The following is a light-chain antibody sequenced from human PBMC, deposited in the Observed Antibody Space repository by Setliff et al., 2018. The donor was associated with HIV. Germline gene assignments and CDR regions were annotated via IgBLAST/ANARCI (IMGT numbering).Light chain of an antibody. J-gene: IGLJ1*01. CDR1: SSDVGGYKY. CDR3: SSYTSSSTYV. Sequence: SVLTQPASVSGSPGQSITISCTGTSSDVGGYKYVSWYQQHPGRAPKLMIYDVSNRPSGVSNRFSGSKSGNTASLTISGLRAEDEADYYCSSYTSSSTYVFGTGTKVTVL. CDR2: DVS. V-gene: IGLV2-14*03.